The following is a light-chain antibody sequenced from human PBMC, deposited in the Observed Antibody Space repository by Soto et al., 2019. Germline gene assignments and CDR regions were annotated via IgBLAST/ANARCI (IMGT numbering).Light chain of an antibody. CDR2: GAS. CDR1: QNINFN. CDR3: QQYHNWPPLT. V-gene: IGKV3D-15*01. Sequence: ETLMTQSPATLSASPGERVTLSCRASQNINFNLAWYQQKPGQAPRVLIYGASTRASGIPGRFSGSGSGTDFNIIISRQEHDDFAFYSCQQYHNWPPLTFGGGTRVEIK. J-gene: IGKJ4*01.